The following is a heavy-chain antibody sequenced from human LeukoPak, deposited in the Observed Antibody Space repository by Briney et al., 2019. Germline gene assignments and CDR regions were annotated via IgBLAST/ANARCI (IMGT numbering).Heavy chain of an antibody. CDR3: ARKRITIFGVLYWFDP. CDR1: GGSFSGYY. J-gene: IGHJ5*02. D-gene: IGHD3-3*01. V-gene: IGHV4-34*01. Sequence: PSEALSLTCAVYGGSFSGYYWSWIRQPPGKGLEWIGEINHSGSTNYNPSLKSRVTISVDTSKNQFSLKLSSVTAADTAVYYCARKRITIFGVLYWFDPWSQGTLVTVSS. CDR2: INHSGST.